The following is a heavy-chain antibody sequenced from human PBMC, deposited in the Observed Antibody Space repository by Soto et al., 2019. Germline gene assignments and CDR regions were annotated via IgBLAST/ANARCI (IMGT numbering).Heavy chain of an antibody. CDR3: VGSYGHGSYYYYYGMDV. CDR1: GGTFSNYT. J-gene: IGHJ6*02. D-gene: IGHD5-18*01. V-gene: IGHV1-69*02. CDR2: IIPILGIA. Sequence: GASVKVSCKASGGTFSNYTISWVRQAPGQGLEWMGRIIPILGIANYAQKFQGRVTITADKSTSTAYMELSSLRSEDTAVYYCVGSYGHGSYYYYYGMDVWGQGTPVTVSS.